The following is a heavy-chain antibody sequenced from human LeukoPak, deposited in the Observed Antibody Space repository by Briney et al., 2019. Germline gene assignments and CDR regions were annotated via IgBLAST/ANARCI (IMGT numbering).Heavy chain of an antibody. V-gene: IGHV3-30-3*01. CDR3: AKDGEEEDAFDI. Sequence: PGRSLRLSCAASGFTFSSYAMHWVRQAPGKGLEWVAVISYDGSNKYYADSVKGRFTISRDNSKNTLYLQMNSLRAEDTAVYYCAKDGEEEDAFDIWGQGTMVTVS. D-gene: IGHD3-10*01. J-gene: IGHJ3*02. CDR2: ISYDGSNK. CDR1: GFTFSSYA.